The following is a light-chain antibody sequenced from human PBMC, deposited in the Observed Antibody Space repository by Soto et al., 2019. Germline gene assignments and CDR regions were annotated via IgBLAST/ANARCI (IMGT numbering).Light chain of an antibody. CDR2: AAS. V-gene: IGKV1-9*01. J-gene: IGKJ1*01. CDR3: QQYKSYFRT. Sequence: DIQLTQSPSFLSASVGDRVTITCRASQGISSYLAWYQQKPGKAPKLLIYAASTLQSGVPSRFSGSGSGTEFTLTISSLQPEDFATYFCQQYKSYFRTFGQGTKVDIK. CDR1: QGISSY.